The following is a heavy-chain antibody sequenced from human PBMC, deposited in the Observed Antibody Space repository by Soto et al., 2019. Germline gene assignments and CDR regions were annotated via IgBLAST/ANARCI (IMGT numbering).Heavy chain of an antibody. CDR3: ARSIVATIKGLRYYYYYMDV. CDR2: ISAYNGNT. D-gene: IGHD5-12*01. J-gene: IGHJ6*03. CDR1: GYTFTSYG. V-gene: IGHV1-18*01. Sequence: ASVKVSCKASGYTFTSYGISWVRQAPGQGLEWMGWISAYNGNTNYAQKLQGRVTMTTDTSTSTAYMELRSLRSDDTAVYYCARSIVATIKGLRYYYYYMDVWGKGTTVTVSS.